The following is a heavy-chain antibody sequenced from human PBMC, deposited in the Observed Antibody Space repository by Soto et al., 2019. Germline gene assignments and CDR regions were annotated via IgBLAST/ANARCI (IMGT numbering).Heavy chain of an antibody. CDR1: GYTFTGYY. CDR2: INPNSGDT. J-gene: IGHJ4*02. V-gene: IGHV1-2*02. D-gene: IGHD6-19*01. CDR3: AVAVLPFEY. Sequence: QVQLVQSGAEVKKPGASVKVSCKTSGYTFTGYYSHWVRQAPGQGLEWMALINPNSGDTNYGHKFPGRVTLTRDTSINTVYMEVTSLRFDDTAVYYCAVAVLPFEYWGQGTLVTVFS.